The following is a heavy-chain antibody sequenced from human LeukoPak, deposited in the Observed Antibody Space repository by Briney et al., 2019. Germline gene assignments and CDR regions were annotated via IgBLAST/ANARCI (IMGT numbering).Heavy chain of an antibody. CDR1: GFAVSGNY. CDR3: ARGKTFDI. CDR2: IYSGGST. J-gene: IGHJ3*02. V-gene: IGHV3-53*01. Sequence: GGSLRLSCAASGFAVSGNYMSWVRQAPGKGLEWVSVIYSGGSTYYADSAKGRFTISRDNSKNTLYLHMNSLRAEGTAIYYCARGKTFDIWGQGTMVTVSS.